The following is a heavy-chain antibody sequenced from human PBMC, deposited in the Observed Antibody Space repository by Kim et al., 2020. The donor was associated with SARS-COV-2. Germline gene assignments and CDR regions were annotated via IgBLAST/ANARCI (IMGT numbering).Heavy chain of an antibody. J-gene: IGHJ4*02. CDR3: ARGGGDSVYGEDFDY. V-gene: IGHV3-7*04. Sequence: DPGKGRFTNSRDNAKTALYLQMNSLRGGDTAVYYCARGGGDSVYGEDFDYWGQGTLVTVSS. D-gene: IGHD3-10*02.